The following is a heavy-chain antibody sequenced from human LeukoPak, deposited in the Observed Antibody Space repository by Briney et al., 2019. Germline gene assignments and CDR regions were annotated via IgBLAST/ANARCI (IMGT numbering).Heavy chain of an antibody. CDR3: AREMEISYYDPTGWFDP. D-gene: IGHD3-22*01. CDR1: GFTFSSYA. CDR2: ISYDGSNK. Sequence: GESLKISCAASGFTFSSYAMHWVRQAPGKGLEWVAVISYDGSNKYYADSVKGRFTISRDNSKNTLYLQMNSLRAEDTAVYYCAREMEISYYDPTGWFDPWGQGTLVTVSS. J-gene: IGHJ5*02. V-gene: IGHV3-30*04.